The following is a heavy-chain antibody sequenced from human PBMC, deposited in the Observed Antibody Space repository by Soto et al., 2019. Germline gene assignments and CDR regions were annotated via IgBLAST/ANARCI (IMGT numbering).Heavy chain of an antibody. Sequence: SVQVSCKASGYTITSYGISWVRQAPGQGLAWMGWINPNSGGTNYAQKFQGWVTMTRDTSTSTAYMELRSLRSDDTAVYYCARGGEYRSSVNLSPYYSYYAMDGSGQRTTVTVSS. J-gene: IGHJ6*02. D-gene: IGHD6-6*01. CDR3: ARGGEYRSSVNLSPYYSYYAMDG. CDR2: INPNSGGT. CDR1: GYTITSYG. V-gene: IGHV1-18*04.